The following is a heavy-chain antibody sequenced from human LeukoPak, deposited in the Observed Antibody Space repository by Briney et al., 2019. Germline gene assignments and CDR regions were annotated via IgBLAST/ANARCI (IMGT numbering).Heavy chain of an antibody. Sequence: ASVKVSCKASGHTFTSHAMNWARQAPGQGLEWMGWINTNTRNPKYAQGFTGRFVFSLDTSVSTAYLQINTLQAEDTAVYYCARDIRVGPHFGYFLYWGQGTLVTVSP. J-gene: IGHJ1*01. V-gene: IGHV7-4-1*02. CDR3: ARDIRVGPHFGYFLY. D-gene: IGHD3-3*02. CDR2: INTNTRNP. CDR1: GHTFTSHA.